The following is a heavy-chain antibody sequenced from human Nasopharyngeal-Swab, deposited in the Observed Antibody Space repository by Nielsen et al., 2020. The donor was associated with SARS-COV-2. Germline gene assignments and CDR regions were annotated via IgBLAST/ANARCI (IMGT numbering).Heavy chain of an antibody. CDR3: ARRIAVAHFDY. CDR1: GFTVSSNY. CDR2: IYSGGST. Sequence: GESLKISCAASGFTVSSNYISWVRQAPGKGLEWVSVIYSGGSTYYADSVKGRFTISRDNSKNTLYLQMNSLRAEDTAVYYCARRIAVAHFDYWGQGTLVTVSS. J-gene: IGHJ4*02. V-gene: IGHV3-66*04. D-gene: IGHD6-19*01.